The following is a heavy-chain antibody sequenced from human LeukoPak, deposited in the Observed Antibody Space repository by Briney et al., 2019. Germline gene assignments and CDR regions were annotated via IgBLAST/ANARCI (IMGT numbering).Heavy chain of an antibody. CDR3: AKDGNYVTGRFDY. Sequence: PGRSLRLSCAASGFTFRNYGIHWIRQAPGKGLEWVSAISGSGGSTYYADSVKGRFTISRDNSKNTLYLQMNSLRAEDTAVYYCAKDGNYVTGRFDYWGQGTLVTVSS. D-gene: IGHD4-11*01. CDR1: GFTFRNYG. V-gene: IGHV3-23*01. J-gene: IGHJ4*02. CDR2: ISGSGGST.